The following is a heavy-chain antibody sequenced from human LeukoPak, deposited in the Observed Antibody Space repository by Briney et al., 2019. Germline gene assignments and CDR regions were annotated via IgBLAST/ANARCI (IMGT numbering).Heavy chain of an antibody. D-gene: IGHD1-1*01. J-gene: IGHJ4*02. V-gene: IGHV5-51*01. CDR1: GYSFTSYW. CDR3: ARRATGTTLPSYFDY. CDR2: IYPGDSDT. Sequence: GESLKISCKGSGYSFTSYWIGWVRQMPGKGLEWMGIIYPGDSDTRYSPSFQGQVTISADKSISTAYLQWSSLKASDTAMYYCARRATGTTLPSYFDYWGQGTLVTVSS.